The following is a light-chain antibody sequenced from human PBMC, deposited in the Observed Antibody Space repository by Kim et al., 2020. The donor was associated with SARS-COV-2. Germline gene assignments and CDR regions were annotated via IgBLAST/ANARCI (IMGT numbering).Light chain of an antibody. J-gene: IGLJ2*01. CDR2: DVT. Sequence: SLTVSCIGNSSDVGDYKYVSWYQQYPGKAPKLIISDVTYRPSGFSNRFSGSKSGNAASLSISGLRAEDEADYYCSSYRSSANLEVVFGGGTQLTVL. CDR1: SSDVGDYKY. CDR3: SSYRSSANLEVV. V-gene: IGLV2-14*03.